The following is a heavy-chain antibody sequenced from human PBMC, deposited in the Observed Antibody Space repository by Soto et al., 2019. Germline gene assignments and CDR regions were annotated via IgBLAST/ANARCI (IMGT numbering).Heavy chain of an antibody. V-gene: IGHV3-30*03. Sequence: GGSLRLSCATSGFTFSRYGIHWVRQAPGKGLEWVAVTSHDGTNKYYTDSVKGRFIISRDNSKNTLYLEMNSLRAEDTAVYYCARHRAMAYYYYYGMDVWGQGTTVTVSS. CDR3: ARHRAMAYYYYYGMDV. J-gene: IGHJ6*02. CDR1: GFTFSRYG. CDR2: TSHDGTNK. D-gene: IGHD5-18*01.